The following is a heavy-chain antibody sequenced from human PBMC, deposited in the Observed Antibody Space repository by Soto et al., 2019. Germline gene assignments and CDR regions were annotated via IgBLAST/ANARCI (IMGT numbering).Heavy chain of an antibody. CDR3: AREGVEMATPGRVYYFDY. CDR1: GVTFSSYA. V-gene: IGHV1-69*01. J-gene: IGHJ4*02. CDR2: IIPICGNA. Sequence: QVQLVQSGAEVKKPGSSVKVSCKASGVTFSSYAISWVRQAPGQGLEWMGGIIPICGNANYAQKFQGRVTITADESKSTAYMELSSLRSEDTAVYYCAREGVEMATPGRVYYFDYWGQGTLVTVSS. D-gene: IGHD5-12*01.